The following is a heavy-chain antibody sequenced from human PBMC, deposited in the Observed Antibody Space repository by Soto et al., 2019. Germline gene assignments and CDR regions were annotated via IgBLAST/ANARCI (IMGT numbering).Heavy chain of an antibody. CDR2: VSADSGNT. CDR3: ARRPPFSYGNYVTYYFDS. Sequence: QVQLVQSGAEVKKPGASVKVSCKASGYTFISYGISWVRQAPGQGLEWMGWVSADSGNTNYAQKLQGRVTMTTDTSTSTAYMELRNLKSDDTAMYYCARRPPFSYGNYVTYYFDSWGQGTLVTVSS. V-gene: IGHV1-18*01. D-gene: IGHD3-16*01. CDR1: GYTFISYG. J-gene: IGHJ4*02.